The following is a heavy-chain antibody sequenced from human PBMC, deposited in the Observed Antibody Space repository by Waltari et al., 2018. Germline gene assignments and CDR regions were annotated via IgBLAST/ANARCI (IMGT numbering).Heavy chain of an antibody. D-gene: IGHD6-13*01. CDR1: GYTFTGYY. V-gene: IGHV1-2*06. CDR3: ATAYSSSGNYYYYGMDV. Sequence: QVQLVQSGAEVKKPGASVKVSCKASGYTFTGYYMHWVRQAPGQGLEWMGRINPNSGGTNYAQKFQGRVTMTRDTSISTAYMELSRLRSDDTAVYYCATAYSSSGNYYYYGMDVWGQGTTVTVSS. J-gene: IGHJ6*02. CDR2: INPNSGGT.